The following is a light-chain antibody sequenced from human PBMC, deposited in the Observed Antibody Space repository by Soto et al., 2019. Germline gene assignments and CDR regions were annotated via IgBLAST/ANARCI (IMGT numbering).Light chain of an antibody. J-gene: IGLJ1*01. Sequence: QSVLTQPPSASGSPGQSVTISCTGTKNDIGVYDFVSWYQHHPGKAPRLIIYEVVQRPTGVPDRFSGSKSGNTASLTVSGAQAADEADYFCKSYAGSNTYVFGSGTKVTVL. V-gene: IGLV2-8*01. CDR3: KSYAGSNTYV. CDR2: EVV. CDR1: KNDIGVYDF.